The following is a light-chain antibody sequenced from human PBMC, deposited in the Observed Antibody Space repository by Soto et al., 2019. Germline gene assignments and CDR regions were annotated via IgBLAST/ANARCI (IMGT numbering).Light chain of an antibody. CDR2: EVS. V-gene: IGLV2-23*02. CDR1: SSDVGSYNL. Sequence: QSALTQPASVSGSPGQSITISCTGTSSDVGSYNLDSWYQQHPGKAPKLMIYEVSKRPSGVSNRFSGSKSGNTASLTISGLQAEDEADYYCCSYAGSSTSYVFGTGTKLTVL. J-gene: IGLJ1*01. CDR3: CSYAGSSTSYV.